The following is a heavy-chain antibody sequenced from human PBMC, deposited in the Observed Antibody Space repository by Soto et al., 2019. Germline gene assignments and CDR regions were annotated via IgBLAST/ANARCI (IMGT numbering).Heavy chain of an antibody. CDR3: ARDLRSGIAVAGTLGY. CDR1: GGTFSSYT. J-gene: IGHJ4*02. CDR2: IIPIFGTA. V-gene: IGHV1-69*13. Sequence: SVKVSCKASGGTFSSYTISWVRQAPGQGLEWMGGIIPIFGTANYAQKFQGRVTITADESTSTAYMELSSLRSEDTAVYYCARDLRSGIAVAGTLGYWGQGTLVTVSS. D-gene: IGHD6-19*01.